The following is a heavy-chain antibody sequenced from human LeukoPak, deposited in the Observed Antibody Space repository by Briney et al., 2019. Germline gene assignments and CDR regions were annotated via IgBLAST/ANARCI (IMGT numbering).Heavy chain of an antibody. CDR3: ASLDSSSSTFDP. V-gene: IGHV4-59*01. J-gene: IGHJ5*02. D-gene: IGHD6-6*01. CDR2: IYYSGST. Sequence: PSETLSLTCTVSGGSISSYYWSWIRQPPGKGLEWIGYIYYSGSTNYNPSLKSRVTISVDTSKNQFSLKLSSVTAADTAVYYCASLDSSSSTFDPWGQGTLVTVSS. CDR1: GGSISSYY.